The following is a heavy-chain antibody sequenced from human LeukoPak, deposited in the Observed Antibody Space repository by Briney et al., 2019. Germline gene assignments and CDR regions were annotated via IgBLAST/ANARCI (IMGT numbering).Heavy chain of an antibody. CDR3: AKGAEEAGGYYGDAFDI. J-gene: IGHJ3*02. CDR2: ISGSGGST. CDR1: RFTFSSYA. V-gene: IGHV3-23*01. D-gene: IGHD3-10*01. Sequence: GGSLRLSCAASRFTFSSYAMSWVRQAPGKGLEWVSAISGSGGSTYYADSVKGRFTISRDNSKNTLYLQMNSLRAEDTAVYYCAKGAEEAGGYYGDAFDIWGQGTMVTVSS.